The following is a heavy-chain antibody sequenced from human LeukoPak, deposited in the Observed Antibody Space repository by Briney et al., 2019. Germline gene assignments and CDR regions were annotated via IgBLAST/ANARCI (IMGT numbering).Heavy chain of an antibody. J-gene: IGHJ4*02. Sequence: PGRSLRLSCAASGFTFSSYGMHWVRQAPGKGLEWVANLKEDGSEEFSVDSVKGRFTISRDNAKNSLYLQMNNLRVEDTAVYYCARDLKSGAPGDDYWGQGTLVTVSS. CDR3: ARDLKSGAPGDDY. D-gene: IGHD1-26*01. V-gene: IGHV3-7*01. CDR1: GFTFSSYG. CDR2: LKEDGSEE.